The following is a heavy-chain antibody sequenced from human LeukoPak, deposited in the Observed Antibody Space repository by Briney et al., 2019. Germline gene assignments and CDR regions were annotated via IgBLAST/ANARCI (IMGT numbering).Heavy chain of an antibody. V-gene: IGHV4-31*03. J-gene: IGHJ3*02. D-gene: IGHD5-24*01. CDR3: AKSREEIRGLDAFGI. Sequence: SETLSLTCTVSGGSISSGDYYWNWIRQHPGKGLEWIGYIYYSGSTYYNPSLKSRVALSVDTSKNQFSLKLSSLTAADTAVHYCAKSREEIRGLDAFGIWGQGTMVTVSS. CDR1: GGSISSGDYY. CDR2: IYYSGST.